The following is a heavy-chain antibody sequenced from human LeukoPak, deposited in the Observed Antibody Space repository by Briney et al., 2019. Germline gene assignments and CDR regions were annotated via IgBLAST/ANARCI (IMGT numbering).Heavy chain of an antibody. Sequence: ASVKVSCKASGYTFTGYYMHWVRQAPGQGLEWMGGINPNSGGTNYAQKFQGRVTMTRDTSISTAYMELSRLRSDDTAVYYCARPIAAAGYNWFDPWGQGTLVTVSS. CDR2: INPNSGGT. J-gene: IGHJ5*02. CDR1: GYTFTGYY. V-gene: IGHV1-2*02. CDR3: ARPIAAAGYNWFDP. D-gene: IGHD6-13*01.